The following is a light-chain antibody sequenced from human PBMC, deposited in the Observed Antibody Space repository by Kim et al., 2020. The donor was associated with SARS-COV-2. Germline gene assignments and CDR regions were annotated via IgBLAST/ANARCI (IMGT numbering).Light chain of an antibody. Sequence: LSPGEKAPPSRRASQSVSKSLGWYQQKTGQAPRLLIYDASNRATDIPARFSGSGSGTDFTLTISSLEPEDFAVYYCQQRSKWPLTFGGGTKVDIK. CDR1: QSVSKS. J-gene: IGKJ4*01. V-gene: IGKV3-11*01. CDR3: QQRSKWPLT. CDR2: DAS.